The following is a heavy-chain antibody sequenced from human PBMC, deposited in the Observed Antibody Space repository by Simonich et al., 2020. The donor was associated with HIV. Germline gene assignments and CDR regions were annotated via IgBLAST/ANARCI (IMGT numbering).Heavy chain of an antibody. CDR3: ARAPRMYSSGGTVAFDI. J-gene: IGHJ3*02. CDR1: GYTFTSYY. V-gene: IGHV1-46*01. Sequence: QVQLVQSGAEVKKPGASVKVSCKASGYTFTSYYMHWVRQAPGQGLEWKGMINPRTGRTNDEKRFQSRPTMTRDMSTSTVYMELSSLGSEDTAVYYCARAPRMYSSGGTVAFDIWGQGTMVTVSS. CDR2: INPRTGRT. D-gene: IGHD6-19*01.